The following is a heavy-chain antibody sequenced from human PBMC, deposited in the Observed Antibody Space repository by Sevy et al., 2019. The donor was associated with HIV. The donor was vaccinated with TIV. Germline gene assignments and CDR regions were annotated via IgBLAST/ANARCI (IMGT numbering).Heavy chain of an antibody. D-gene: IGHD1-26*01. J-gene: IGHJ4*02. Sequence: GGSLRLSCAASGFTVNRNYMSWVRQAPGKGLEWVSVIYSGGSTYYADSVKGRFTISRDNSKNTLYLQMNSLRAEDTAVYYCARERIVGATWGRFDYWGQGTLVTVSS. CDR2: IYSGGST. V-gene: IGHV3-53*01. CDR3: ARERIVGATWGRFDY. CDR1: GFTVNRNY.